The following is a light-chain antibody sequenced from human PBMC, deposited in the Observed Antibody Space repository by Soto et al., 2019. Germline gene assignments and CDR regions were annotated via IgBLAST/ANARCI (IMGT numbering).Light chain of an antibody. CDR3: HQLNYYPLP. CDR2: GAS. CDR1: QSISSY. J-gene: IGKJ4*01. V-gene: IGKV1-9*01. Sequence: DIQLTQSPSSLSASVGDRVTITCRASQSISSYLAWYQQKPGKAPKLLIYGASTLHSGAPLRFSGSGSGTQFTLTISSLQPEDFATYYCHQLNYYPLPVGGGTKVDSK.